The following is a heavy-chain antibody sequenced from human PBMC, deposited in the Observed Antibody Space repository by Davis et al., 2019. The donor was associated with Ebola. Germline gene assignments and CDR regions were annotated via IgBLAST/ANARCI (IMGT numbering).Heavy chain of an antibody. CDR1: GFIFSSYV. Sequence: GESLKISCAASGFIFSSYVMNWVRQAPGKGLEWVSTLGTSADAYYADSVKGRLSVSRDNSNNTVYLQMHSLRVEDTAIYYCAKDNYAVTIMVGAFDIWGQGTVVTVSS. D-gene: IGHD4-17*01. CDR3: AKDNYAVTIMVGAFDI. J-gene: IGHJ3*02. CDR2: LGTSADA. V-gene: IGHV3-23*01.